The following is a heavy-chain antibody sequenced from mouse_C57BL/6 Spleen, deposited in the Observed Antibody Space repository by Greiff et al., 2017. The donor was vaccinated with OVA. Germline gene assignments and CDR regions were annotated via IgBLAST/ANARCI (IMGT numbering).Heavy chain of an antibody. V-gene: IGHV1-69*01. CDR3: ARGSNHPYFDY. Sequence: QVQLQQPGAELVMPGASVKLSCKASGYTFTSYWMHWVKQRPGQGLEWIGEIDPSDSYTNYNQKFKGKSTLTVDKSSSTAYMQHSSLTSEDSAVYYCARGSNHPYFDYWGQGTTLTVSS. CDR1: GYTFTSYW. J-gene: IGHJ2*01. D-gene: IGHD2-5*01. CDR2: IDPSDSYT.